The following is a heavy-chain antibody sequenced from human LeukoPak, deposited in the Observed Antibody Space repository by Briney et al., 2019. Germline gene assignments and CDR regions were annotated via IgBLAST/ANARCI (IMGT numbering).Heavy chain of an antibody. D-gene: IGHD3-3*01. CDR3: ARDSRYYDFWSGYLDY. Sequence: SETLSLTCSVSSGFISNYYWSWIRQPAGKGLEWIGRISTSGNTNYSPSLKSRVTMSVDTSRNQFFLNLRSVTAADTAVYYCARDSRYYDFWSGYLDYWGQGALVTVSS. J-gene: IGHJ4*02. CDR2: ISTSGNT. V-gene: IGHV4-4*07. CDR1: SGFISNYY.